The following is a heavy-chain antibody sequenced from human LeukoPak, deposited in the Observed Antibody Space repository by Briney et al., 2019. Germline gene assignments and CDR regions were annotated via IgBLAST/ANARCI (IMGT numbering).Heavy chain of an antibody. D-gene: IGHD6-13*01. CDR3: ARVVGLTGYSSSWYSGYYYYMDV. CDR1: GGTFSSYA. Sequence: SVKVSCKASGGTFSSYAISWVRQAPGQGLEWMGGIIPIFGTTNYAQTFQDRVTITADKSTSTAYMELSSLRSEDTAVYYCARVVGLTGYSSSWYSGYYYYMDVWGKGTTVTVSS. CDR2: IIPIFGTT. J-gene: IGHJ6*03. V-gene: IGHV1-69*06.